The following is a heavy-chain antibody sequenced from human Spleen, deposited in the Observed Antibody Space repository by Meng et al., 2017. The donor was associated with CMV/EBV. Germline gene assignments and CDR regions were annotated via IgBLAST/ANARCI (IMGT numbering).Heavy chain of an antibody. Sequence: ASVKVSCKTSGYTFTGYYIHWVRQAPGQGPEWMGWITPNSGGTHYAQKFQGRVTMTGDTSISTAYMEMSGLISDDTAAYYCARGGSNWNYYDCFEHWGQGTLVTVSS. D-gene: IGHD1-7*01. J-gene: IGHJ4*02. CDR2: ITPNSGGT. V-gene: IGHV1-2*02. CDR1: GYTFTGYY. CDR3: ARGGSNWNYYDCFEH.